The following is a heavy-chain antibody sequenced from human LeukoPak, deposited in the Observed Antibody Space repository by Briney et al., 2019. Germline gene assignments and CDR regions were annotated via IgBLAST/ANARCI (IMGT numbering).Heavy chain of an antibody. CDR3: ARAGQTYFDY. Sequence: PGGSLRLSCAASGFTFSSYSTNWVRQAPGKGLEWVSSISSSSSYIYYADSVKGRFTISRDNAKNSLYLQMNSLRAEDTAVYYCARAGQTYFDYWGQGTLVTVSS. CDR2: ISSSSSYI. CDR1: GFTFSSYS. J-gene: IGHJ4*02. V-gene: IGHV3-21*01. D-gene: IGHD2-21*01.